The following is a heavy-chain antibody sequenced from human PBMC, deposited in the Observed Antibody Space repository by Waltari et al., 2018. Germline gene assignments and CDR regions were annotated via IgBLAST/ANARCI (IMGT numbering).Heavy chain of an antibody. J-gene: IGHJ6*02. CDR1: GFSITRSY. CDR2: VVHTGIP. CDR3: AGEKARYGFDV. Sequence: QLQESGPGLVKPSETLSLTCSVSGFSITRSYWAWIRQPPGKGLEWIGSVVHTGIPSYNPSLKSRVTISVDASKNQCTLRLTAGTAADTAVYYCAGEKARYGFDVWGQGTTVTVSS. V-gene: IGHV4-38-2*02.